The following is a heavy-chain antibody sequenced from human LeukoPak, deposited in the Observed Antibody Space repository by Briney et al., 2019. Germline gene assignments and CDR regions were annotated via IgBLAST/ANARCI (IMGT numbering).Heavy chain of an antibody. J-gene: IGHJ4*02. V-gene: IGHV3-23*01. CDR1: GFTFSSYA. D-gene: IGHD6-13*01. CDR2: ISGSGGST. Sequence: GGSLRLSCAGSGFTFSSYAMSWVGQAPGKGLEWVAAISGSGGSTYYADSVKGRFTISRDNSKNTLYLQMNSLRAEDTAVYYCAKDSGIAAAGTGGYFDYLGQGTLVTVSS. CDR3: AKDSGIAAAGTGGYFDY.